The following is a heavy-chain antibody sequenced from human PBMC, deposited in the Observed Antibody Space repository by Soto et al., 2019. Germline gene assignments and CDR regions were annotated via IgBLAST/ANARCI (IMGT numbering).Heavy chain of an antibody. CDR2: ISDSGHNT. CDR3: AKAATYCSSSSCLRPANPDV. Sequence: HPGGSLRLSCAVSGFTFSSYAMTWVRQAPGKGLEWVSAISDSGHNTYYADSVKGRFTISRGNSKSTLYLQMNSLRAEDTAVYYCAKAATYCSSSSCLRPANPDVWGQGTTVTVSS. V-gene: IGHV3-23*01. CDR1: GFTFSSYA. D-gene: IGHD2-2*01. J-gene: IGHJ6*02.